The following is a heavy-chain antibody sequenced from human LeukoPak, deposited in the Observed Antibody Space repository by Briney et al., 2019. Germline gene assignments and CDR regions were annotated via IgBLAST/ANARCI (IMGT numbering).Heavy chain of an antibody. V-gene: IGHV4-59*01. Sequence: GSLRLSCAASGFTFSSYWMSWVRQAPGKGLEWIGYIYYSGSTNYNPSLKSRVTISVGTSKNQFSLKLSSVTAADTAVYYCARAAAAPYYFDYWGQGTLVTVSS. CDR3: ARAAAAPYYFDY. J-gene: IGHJ4*02. CDR1: GFTFSSYW. CDR2: IYYSGST. D-gene: IGHD6-13*01.